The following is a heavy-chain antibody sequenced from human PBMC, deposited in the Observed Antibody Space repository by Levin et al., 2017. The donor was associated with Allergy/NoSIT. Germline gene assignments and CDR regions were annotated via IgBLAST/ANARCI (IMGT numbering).Heavy chain of an antibody. CDR2: INHSGST. J-gene: IGHJ4*02. Sequence: PSQTLSLTCAVYGGSFSGYYWSWIRQPPGKGLEWIGEINHSGSTNYNPSLKSRVTISVDTSKNQFSLKLSSVTAADTAVYYCAISSAQVFDYWGQGTLVTVSS. CDR1: GGSFSGYY. CDR3: AISSAQVFDY. V-gene: IGHV4-34*01. D-gene: IGHD6-19*01.